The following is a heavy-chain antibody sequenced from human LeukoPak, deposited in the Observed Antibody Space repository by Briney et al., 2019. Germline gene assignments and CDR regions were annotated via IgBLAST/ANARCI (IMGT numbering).Heavy chain of an antibody. CDR2: IIPIFGPA. CDR1: GGTFSSYA. D-gene: IGHD2-2*01. CDR3: ARGYCSSSSCYFDY. J-gene: IGHJ4*02. Sequence: SVKVSCKASGGTFSSYAISWVRQAPGQGLEWMGGIIPIFGPANYAQKFQGRVTITTDESTSAAYMELSSLRSEDTAVYYCARGYCSSSSCYFDYWGQGSLVTVSS. V-gene: IGHV1-69*05.